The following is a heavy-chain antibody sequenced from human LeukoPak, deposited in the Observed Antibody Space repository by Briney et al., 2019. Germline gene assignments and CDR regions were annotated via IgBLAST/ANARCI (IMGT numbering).Heavy chain of an antibody. D-gene: IGHD6-13*01. J-gene: IGHJ3*02. V-gene: IGHV3-23*01. CDR3: MSEQQEDAFDI. Sequence: GGSLRLSCAASGFTFSSYAMSWVRQAPGKGLEWVSAISGSGGSTYYADSVKGRFTLARDNAKNTLYLQMNSLRAEDTAVYYCMSEQQEDAFDIWGQGTMVTVSS. CDR1: GFTFSSYA. CDR2: ISGSGGST.